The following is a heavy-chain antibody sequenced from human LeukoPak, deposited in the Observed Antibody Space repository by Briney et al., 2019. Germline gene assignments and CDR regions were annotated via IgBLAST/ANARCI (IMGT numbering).Heavy chain of an antibody. D-gene: IGHD2-15*01. V-gene: IGHV3-64*01. J-gene: IGHJ4*02. CDR1: GFSFSSYA. CDR3: ARRGYTYGLADY. Sequence: GGSLRLSCAASGFSFSSYAMHWVRQAPGKGLEYVSAISNNGGSTSYANSVKGRFTISRDNSNNTLYLQMGSLRAEDMAVYYCARRGYTYGLADYWGQGTLVTVSS. CDR2: ISNNGGST.